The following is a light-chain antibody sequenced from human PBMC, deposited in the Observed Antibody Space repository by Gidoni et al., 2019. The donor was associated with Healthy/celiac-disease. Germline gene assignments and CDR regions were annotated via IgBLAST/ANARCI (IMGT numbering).Light chain of an antibody. Sequence: EIVLTQSPATLSLSPGERATLSCRASQSVSSYLAWYQQKPGQAPRLLIYYASNRATGIPARFSGSGSGTDFTLTISSLEPEDFAVYYCQQRSNWGVTFGPGTKVDIK. CDR3: QQRSNWGVT. CDR2: YAS. CDR1: QSVSSY. J-gene: IGKJ3*01. V-gene: IGKV3-11*01.